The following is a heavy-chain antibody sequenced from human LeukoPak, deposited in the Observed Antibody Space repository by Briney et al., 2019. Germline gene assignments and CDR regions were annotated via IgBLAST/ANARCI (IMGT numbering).Heavy chain of an antibody. CDR1: GFTFSDYY. V-gene: IGHV3-11*01. CDR2: ISTSGSSI. D-gene: IGHD5-12*01. J-gene: IGHJ4*02. Sequence: GGPLRLSCAASGFTFSDYYMSWIRQAPGKGLEWLSYISTSGSSIYYADSVKGRFTISRDNAKNSLYLQMNSLRAEDRAVYYCARARGYSGYAVYFDYWGQGTLVTVSS. CDR3: ARARGYSGYAVYFDY.